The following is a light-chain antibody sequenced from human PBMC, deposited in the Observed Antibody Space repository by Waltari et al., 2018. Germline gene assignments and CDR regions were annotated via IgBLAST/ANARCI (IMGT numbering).Light chain of an antibody. Sequence: QSALTQPASVSGSPGQSITISCSGVGSAVGASDYVSWHQHHPGKAPQVIIYDVTNRPSGVSDRFSVSKSANTASLTISRLQPEDEADYYCSSQTLDGLVLFGGGTRLTVL. J-gene: IGLJ2*01. V-gene: IGLV2-14*03. CDR2: DVT. CDR3: SSQTLDGLVL. CDR1: GSAVGASDY.